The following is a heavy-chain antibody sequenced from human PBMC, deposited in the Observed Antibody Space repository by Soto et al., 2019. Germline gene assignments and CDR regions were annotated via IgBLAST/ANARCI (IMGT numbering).Heavy chain of an antibody. Sequence: GGSLRLSCAASGFTFSSYAMHWVRQAPGKGLEWVAVISYDGSNKYYADSVKGRFTISRDNSKNTLYLQMNSLRAEDTAVYYCASGNDSTTVTGYYYYGMDVWGQGTTVTVSS. D-gene: IGHD4-4*01. CDR3: ASGNDSTTVTGYYYYGMDV. J-gene: IGHJ6*02. V-gene: IGHV3-30-3*01. CDR2: ISYDGSNK. CDR1: GFTFSSYA.